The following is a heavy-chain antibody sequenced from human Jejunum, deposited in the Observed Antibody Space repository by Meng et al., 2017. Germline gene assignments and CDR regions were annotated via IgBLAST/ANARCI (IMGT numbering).Heavy chain of an antibody. Sequence: GESLKISCAASGFPFRTYWMHWVRQAPGKGLEWVANIKQDGSEKYYVDSVEGRFTITRDNAKNSLYLQMNSLRVEDTAIYYCAGWGEYCSGGSCYSKDYWGQGTLVTVSS. CDR1: GFPFRTYW. CDR3: AGWGEYCSGGSCYSKDY. D-gene: IGHD2-15*01. CDR2: IKQDGSEK. V-gene: IGHV3-7*01. J-gene: IGHJ4*02.